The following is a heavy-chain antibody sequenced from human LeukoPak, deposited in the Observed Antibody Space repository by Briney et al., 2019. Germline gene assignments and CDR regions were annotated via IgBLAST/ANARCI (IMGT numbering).Heavy chain of an antibody. J-gene: IGHJ4*02. D-gene: IGHD6-19*01. CDR1: GGTFSSYA. V-gene: IGHV1-69*05. CDR3: AGNSEIAVAGTWGFDY. CDR2: IIPIFGTA. Sequence: ASVKVSCKTSGGTFSSYAISWVRQAPGQGLEWMGGIIPIFGTANYAQKFQGRVTITTDESTSTAYMELSSLRSEDTAVYYCAGNSEIAVAGTWGFDYWGQGTLVTVSS.